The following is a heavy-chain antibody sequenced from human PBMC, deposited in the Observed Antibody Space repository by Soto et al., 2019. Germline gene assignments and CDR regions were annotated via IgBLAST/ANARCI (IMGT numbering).Heavy chain of an antibody. CDR3: ARGSGTAMVYFDY. CDR1: GGSIGSYY. CDR2: IYYSGST. J-gene: IGHJ4*02. D-gene: IGHD5-18*01. V-gene: IGHV4-59*01. Sequence: ETLFVTFTFFGGSIGSYYWIWIRQPPGKGLEWIGYIYYSGSTNYNPSLKSRVTISVDTSKNQFSLKMSSVTAADTAVYYCARGSGTAMVYFDYWGQGTLVTVSS.